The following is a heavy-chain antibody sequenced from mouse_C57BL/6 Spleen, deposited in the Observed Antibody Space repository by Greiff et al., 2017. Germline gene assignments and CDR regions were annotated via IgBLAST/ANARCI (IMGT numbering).Heavy chain of an antibody. CDR3: ASYYYGSSYVPAWFAY. D-gene: IGHD1-1*01. V-gene: IGHV3-6*01. CDR2: ISYDGSN. CDR1: GYSITSGYY. Sequence: EVKLQESGPGLVKPSQSLSLTCSVTGYSITSGYYWNWIRQFPGNKLEWMGYISYDGSNNYNPSLKNRISITRDTSKNQFFLKLNSVTTEDTATYYCASYYYGSSYVPAWFAYWGQGTLVTVSA. J-gene: IGHJ3*01.